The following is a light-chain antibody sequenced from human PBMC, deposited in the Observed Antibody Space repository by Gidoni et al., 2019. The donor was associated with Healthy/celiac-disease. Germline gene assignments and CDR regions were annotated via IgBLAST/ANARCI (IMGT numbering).Light chain of an antibody. J-gene: IGKJ1*01. Sequence: EIVMTQSPATRSVSPGERATLSFRASQSVSSNLAWYQQKPGQAPRLLIYGASTRATGIPARFSGSGSGTEFTLTISSLQSEDFAVYYCQQYNNWPRTFGQGTKVEIK. CDR2: GAS. V-gene: IGKV3-15*01. CDR1: QSVSSN. CDR3: QQYNNWPRT.